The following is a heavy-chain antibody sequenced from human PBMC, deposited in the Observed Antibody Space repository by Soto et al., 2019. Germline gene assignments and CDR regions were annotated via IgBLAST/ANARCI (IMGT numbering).Heavy chain of an antibody. CDR2: ISAYNGNT. D-gene: IGHD2-2*01. CDR3: ARVGEYCSSTSCYYYYYYGMDV. V-gene: IGHV1-18*01. CDR1: GYTFTSYG. Sequence: ASVKVSCKASGYTFTSYGISWVRQAPGQGLEWMGWISAYNGNTNYAQKLQGRVTMTTDTSTRPAYMELRSLRSDDTAVYYCARVGEYCSSTSCYYYYYYGMDVWGQGTTVTVSS. J-gene: IGHJ6*02.